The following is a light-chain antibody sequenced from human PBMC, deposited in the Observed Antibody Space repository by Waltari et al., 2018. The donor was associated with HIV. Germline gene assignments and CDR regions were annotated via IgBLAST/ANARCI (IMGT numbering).Light chain of an antibody. V-gene: IGKV3D-20*02. CDR2: GAS. J-gene: IGKJ3*01. CDR3: QQRSNWPPRGGFT. Sequence: EIVLTQSPGALSLSPGERASLFCRASHNLTNNFLAWYQHKRGEAPRLLVYGASVRATGIPDRFSGSGSGTDFLLTISRLEAEDFAVYYCQQRSNWPPRGGFTFGPGTKVDIK. CDR1: HNLTNNF.